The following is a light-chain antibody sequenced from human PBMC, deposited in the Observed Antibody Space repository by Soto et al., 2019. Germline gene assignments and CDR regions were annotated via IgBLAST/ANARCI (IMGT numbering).Light chain of an antibody. Sequence: AIRMTQSPSSLSASTGHRVTITCRASQGISSYLAWYQQKPGKAPKLLIYAASTLQSGVPSRFSGSGSGTDFTLTISCLQSEDFATYYCQQYYSYPPTFGPGTKVDI. J-gene: IGKJ3*01. V-gene: IGKV1-8*01. CDR2: AAS. CDR1: QGISSY. CDR3: QQYYSYPPT.